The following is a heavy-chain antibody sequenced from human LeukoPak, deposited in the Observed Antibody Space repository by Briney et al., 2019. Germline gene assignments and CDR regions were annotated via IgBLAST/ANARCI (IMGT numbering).Heavy chain of an antibody. J-gene: IGHJ6*02. CDR1: GFTFSSYS. CDR2: ISSISSYI. V-gene: IGHV3-21*01. Sequence: GGSLRLSCAASGFTFSSYSMNWVRQAPGNGLEWVSSISSISSYIYYADSVKGRFIISRDNAKNSLYLQMNRLRAEDTAVYYCSGTSAYYYGMDVWGQGTTVTVSS. D-gene: IGHD1-26*01. CDR3: SGTSAYYYGMDV.